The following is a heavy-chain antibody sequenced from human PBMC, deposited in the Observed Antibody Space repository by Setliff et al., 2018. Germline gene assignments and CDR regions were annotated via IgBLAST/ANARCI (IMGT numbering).Heavy chain of an antibody. CDR1: GFTFSNYG. V-gene: IGHV3-33*01. CDR2: IWNDGSTK. D-gene: IGHD2-21*02. J-gene: IGHJ6*02. CDR3: ARNWATAQHYYYGMDV. Sequence: PGGPLRLSCVASGFTFSNYGMHWVRQAPGKGLEWVALIWNDGSTKFYGDSVKGRFTISRDNSENTLYLQMNSLRAEDTAVYYCARNWATAQHYYYGMDVWGQGTTVTVSS.